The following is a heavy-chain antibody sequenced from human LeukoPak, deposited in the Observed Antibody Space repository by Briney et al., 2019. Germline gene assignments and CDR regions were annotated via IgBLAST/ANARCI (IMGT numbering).Heavy chain of an antibody. CDR2: INHSGST. CDR3: ARASNWFDP. Sequence: SETLSLTCAVSGGSFSGYYWSWIRQPPGKGLEWIGEINHSGSTYYNPSLKSRVTISVDTSKNQFSLKLSSVTAADTAVYYCARASNWFDPWGQGTLVTVSS. V-gene: IGHV4-34*01. J-gene: IGHJ5*02. CDR1: GGSFSGYY.